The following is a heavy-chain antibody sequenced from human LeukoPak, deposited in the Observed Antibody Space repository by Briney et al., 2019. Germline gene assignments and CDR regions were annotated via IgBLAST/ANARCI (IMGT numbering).Heavy chain of an antibody. CDR3: AIRLSRPRSGSNIDY. Sequence: SETLSLTCAVYGGSFSGYCWSWIRQPPGKGLEWIWEINHSGSTNYNLYLKSRVTISVETSKNQFSLKLSSVTDADTDVYYCAIRLSRPRSGSNIDYWSQGTLVTVSS. J-gene: IGHJ4*02. V-gene: IGHV4-34*01. D-gene: IGHD3-22*01. CDR1: GGSFSGYC. CDR2: INHSGST.